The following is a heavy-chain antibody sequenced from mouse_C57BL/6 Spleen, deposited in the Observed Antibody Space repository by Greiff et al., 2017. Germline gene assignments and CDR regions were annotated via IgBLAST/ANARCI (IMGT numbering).Heavy chain of an antibody. CDR1: GYTFTSYW. CDR2: INPSNGGT. V-gene: IGHV1-53*01. D-gene: IGHD2-1*01. Sequence: QVQLQQPGTELVKPGASVKLSCKASGYTFTSYWMHWVKQRPGQGLEWIGNINPSNGGTTYNEKFKSKATLTVDKSSSTAYMQLSSLTSEDSAVYYCARSPLYYVNYVPWCAYWGKGTLVTVSA. CDR3: ARSPLYYVNYVPWCAY. J-gene: IGHJ3*01.